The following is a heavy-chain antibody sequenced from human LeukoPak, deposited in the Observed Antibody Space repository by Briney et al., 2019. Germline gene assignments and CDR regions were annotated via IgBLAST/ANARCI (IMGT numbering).Heavy chain of an antibody. J-gene: IGHJ4*02. Sequence: PSGTLSLTCTVSGGSISSSNWWSWVRQPPGKGLEWIGEIYHSGRTNYNPSLKSRVTISVDKSKNQFSLKLSSVTAADTAVYYCASITTVTPDTNYWGQGTLVTVSS. CDR3: ASITTVTPDTNY. D-gene: IGHD4-17*01. V-gene: IGHV4-4*02. CDR2: IYHSGRT. CDR1: GGSISSSNW.